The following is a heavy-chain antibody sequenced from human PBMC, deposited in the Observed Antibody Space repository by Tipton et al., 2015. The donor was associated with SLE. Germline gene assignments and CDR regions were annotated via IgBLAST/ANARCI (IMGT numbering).Heavy chain of an antibody. CDR1: GNSISKYY. J-gene: IGHJ6*02. CDR3: ARAFLVWDFGSSPYYYYYGMDV. V-gene: IGHV4-59*12. CDR2: VYYSGST. Sequence: TLSLTCTVSGNSISKYYWRWIRQPPGKGLEWIGDVYYSGSTKYNPSLKSRGTISVDTSKNQFSLKLSSVTAADTAVYYCARAFLVWDFGSSPYYYYYGMDVWGQGTTVTVSS. D-gene: IGHD3-3*01.